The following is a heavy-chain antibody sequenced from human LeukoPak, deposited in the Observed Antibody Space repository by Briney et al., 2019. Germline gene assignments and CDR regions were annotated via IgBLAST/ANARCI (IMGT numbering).Heavy chain of an antibody. CDR2: IYTSGST. Sequence: SETLSLTCTVSGGSLSSYYWSWIRQPAGKGLEWIGRIYTSGSTNYNPSLKSRVTMSVDTSKNQFSLKLSSVTAADTAVYYCARDRREAHCSGGSCYSGTLYYYYYMDVWGKGTTVTISS. CDR1: GGSLSSYY. CDR3: ARDRREAHCSGGSCYSGTLYYYYYMDV. J-gene: IGHJ6*03. V-gene: IGHV4-4*07. D-gene: IGHD2-15*01.